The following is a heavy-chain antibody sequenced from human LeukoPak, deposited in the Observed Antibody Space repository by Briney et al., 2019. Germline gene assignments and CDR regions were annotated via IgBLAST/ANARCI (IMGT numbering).Heavy chain of an antibody. D-gene: IGHD6-13*01. CDR3: ARGGGIAAAGTDYFDY. CDR2: IIPIFGIA. CDR1: GGTFSSYA. J-gene: IGHJ4*02. V-gene: IGHV1-69*04. Sequence: SVKVSCKASGGTFSSYAISWVRQAPGQGLEWMGRIIPIFGIANYAQKFQGRDTITADKSTSTAYMELSSLRSEDTAVYYCARGGGIAAAGTDYFDYWGQGTLVTVSS.